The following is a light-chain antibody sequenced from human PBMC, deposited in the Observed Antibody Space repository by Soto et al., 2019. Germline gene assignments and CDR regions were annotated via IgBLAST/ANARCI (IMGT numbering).Light chain of an antibody. CDR2: DAS. CDR1: QSVKTF. J-gene: IGKJ1*01. V-gene: IGKV3-11*01. CDR3: LQYHHLWA. Sequence: SVWTRSPATRSLSPGRRASRACRASQSVKTFLVWYQQRPGQAPRLLIHDASHRAAGIPARFSGSGFGTDFTLTISRLEPEDFAVYTCLQYHHLWAFGQGTRWIS.